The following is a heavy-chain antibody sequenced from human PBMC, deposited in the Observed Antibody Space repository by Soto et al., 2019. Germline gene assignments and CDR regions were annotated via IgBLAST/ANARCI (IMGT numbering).Heavy chain of an antibody. CDR2: ITWNSGTT. Sequence: EVQLVESGGGLVQPGGSLRLSCAASGFTFDDFAMHWVRQVPGKGLEWVSGITWNSGTTGDAASVKGRFTISRDNAKKFLYLQMNSLRAEDTALYYCAKDRIPTADYYYFYMAVWRKGTTVTVSS. D-gene: IGHD6-13*01. V-gene: IGHV3-9*01. CDR1: GFTFDDFA. J-gene: IGHJ6*03. CDR3: AKDRIPTADYYYFYMAV.